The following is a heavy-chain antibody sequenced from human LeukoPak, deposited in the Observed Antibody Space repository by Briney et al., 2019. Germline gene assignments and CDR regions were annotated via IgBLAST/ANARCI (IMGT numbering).Heavy chain of an antibody. CDR2: IYPEGKR. Sequence: GSLRLSCAASGFPVSSKYMSWVRQAPGKGLELVAVIYPEGKREYADSVKGRFIASRDESQNSLYLQLTSLRVEDTAVYYCVRMVTGWPNWIDPWGQGTLVTVSS. V-gene: IGHV3-66*01. CDR3: VRMVTGWPNWIDP. CDR1: GFPVSSKY. D-gene: IGHD6-19*01. J-gene: IGHJ5*02.